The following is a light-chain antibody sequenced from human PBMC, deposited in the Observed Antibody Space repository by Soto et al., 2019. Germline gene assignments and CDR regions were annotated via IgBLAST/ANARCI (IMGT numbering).Light chain of an antibody. J-gene: IGKJ1*01. V-gene: IGKV4-1*01. CDR1: QSVLFSSNNKNY. CDR3: QQYDSTPPT. Sequence: DIVMTQSPDSLAVSLGERATINCKSSQSVLFSSNNKNYLAWYQQRPGQPPKLLIYWASTRESGVPDRFSGSGSGTDFTLTISSLQAEDVAVYYCQQYDSTPPTFGQGNKVEIK. CDR2: WAS.